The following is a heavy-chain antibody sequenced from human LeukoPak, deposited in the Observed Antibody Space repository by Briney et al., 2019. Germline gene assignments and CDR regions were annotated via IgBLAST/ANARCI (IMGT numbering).Heavy chain of an antibody. CDR3: ARNRDGYNSFDY. Sequence: SETLSLTCTVSGGSINNGGYYWSWIRQHPGKGLEWIGYIYYSGSSYYNPSLRSRVTISVDTSKNHFSLKLSSVTAAGTAVYYCARNRDGYNSFDYWGQGTLVTVSS. CDR2: IYYSGSS. CDR1: GGSINNGGYY. D-gene: IGHD5-24*01. V-gene: IGHV4-31*03. J-gene: IGHJ4*02.